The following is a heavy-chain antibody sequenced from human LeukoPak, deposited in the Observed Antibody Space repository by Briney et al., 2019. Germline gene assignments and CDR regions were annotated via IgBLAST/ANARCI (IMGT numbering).Heavy chain of an antibody. CDR2: INHYSGGT. V-gene: IGHV1-2*02. D-gene: IGHD3-10*01. CDR3: ARRGYGSGSYSDY. J-gene: IGHJ4*02. CDR1: GFTFTGYY. Sequence: SVKVSCKASGFTFTGYYIHWVRQAPGKGLEWMGWINHYSGGTNSAQRFQDRVTMTRETSISTAYMELSRLKSDDTAVYCCARRGYGSGSYSDYWGQGTLVTVSS.